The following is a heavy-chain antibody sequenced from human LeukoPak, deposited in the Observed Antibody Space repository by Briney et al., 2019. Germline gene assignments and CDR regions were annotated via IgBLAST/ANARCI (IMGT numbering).Heavy chain of an antibody. CDR2: IYYSGST. CDR1: GGSISSGDYY. V-gene: IGHV4-30-4*02. CDR3: ARALSLTGDLRL. D-gene: IGHD7-27*01. Sequence: SETLSLTCTVSGGSISSGDYYWSWIRQPPGKGLEWIGYIYYSGSTYYNPSLKSRVTISVDTSKTQFSLKLSSVTAADTAVYYCARALSLTGDLRLWGQGTLVTVSS. J-gene: IGHJ4*02.